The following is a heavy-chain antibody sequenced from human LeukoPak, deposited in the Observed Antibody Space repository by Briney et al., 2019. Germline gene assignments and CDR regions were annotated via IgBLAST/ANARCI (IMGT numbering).Heavy chain of an antibody. Sequence: GGSLRLSCEASGFTFSNYWMSWVRQAPGKGLEWVADIKEDGSEKQYVDSVKGRFTISRDNAKNSVFLQMNSLRAEDTAVYYCARDAWKTTSNLDYWGQGTLVTVSS. CDR3: ARDAWKTTSNLDY. V-gene: IGHV3-7*01. J-gene: IGHJ4*02. CDR2: IKEDGSEK. D-gene: IGHD1-7*01. CDR1: GFTFSNYW.